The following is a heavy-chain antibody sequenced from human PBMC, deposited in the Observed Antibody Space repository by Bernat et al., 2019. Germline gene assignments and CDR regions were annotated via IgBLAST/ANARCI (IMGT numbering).Heavy chain of an antibody. CDR2: ICYSGTT. D-gene: IGHD4-17*01. CDR1: GGSISSAAYY. CDR3: ARKRDDGDYHFDY. V-gene: IGHV4-31*03. J-gene: IGHJ4*02. Sequence: QVQLQESGPGLVKPSQTLSLTCTVSGGSISSAAYYWSWIRQHPGKGLEWIAYICYSGTTYYNPSLKSRVSISADTSRNQFSLQLDSVTAADTAVDYCARKRDDGDYHFDYWGQGTLVTVSS.